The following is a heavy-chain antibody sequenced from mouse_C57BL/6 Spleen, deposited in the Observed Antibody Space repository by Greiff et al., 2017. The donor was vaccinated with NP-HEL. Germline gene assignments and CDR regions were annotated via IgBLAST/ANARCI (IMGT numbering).Heavy chain of an antibody. D-gene: IGHD2-3*01. CDR3: ARLGDGYPYYFDY. V-gene: IGHV1-69*01. CDR1: GYTFTSYW. Sequence: VQLQQPGAELVMPGASVKLSCKASGYTFTSYWMHWVKQRPGQGLEWIGEIDPSDSYTNYNQKFKGKSTLTVDKSSSTAYMQLSSLTSEDSAVYYCARLGDGYPYYFDYWGQGTTLTVSS. J-gene: IGHJ2*01. CDR2: IDPSDSYT.